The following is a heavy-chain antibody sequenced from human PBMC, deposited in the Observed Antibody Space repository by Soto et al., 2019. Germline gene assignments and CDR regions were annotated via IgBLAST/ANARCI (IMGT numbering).Heavy chain of an antibody. CDR2: IYYSGST. V-gene: IGHV4-31*03. J-gene: IGHJ4*02. D-gene: IGHD3-22*01. Sequence: SETLSLTCTVSGGSISSGGYYWIWIRQHPGKGLEWIGYIYYSGSTYYNPSLKSRVTISVDTSKNQFSLKLSSVTAADTAVYYCARSGYYYDSSGFLDYWGQGTLVTVSS. CDR3: ARSGYYYDSSGFLDY. CDR1: GGSISSGGYY.